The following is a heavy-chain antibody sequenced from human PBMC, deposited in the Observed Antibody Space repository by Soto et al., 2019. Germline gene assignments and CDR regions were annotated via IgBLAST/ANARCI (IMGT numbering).Heavy chain of an antibody. CDR3: ARRYSSSSDY. Sequence: VQLQESGPGLVKPSETLSLTCTVSGGSISSYYWSWIRQPPGKGLEWIGYIFYSGSTNYNSSLKSRVTISVDTSKNQFSLKLSSVTAADTAVYYCARRYSSSSDYWGQGTLVTVSS. J-gene: IGHJ4*02. CDR2: IFYSGST. V-gene: IGHV4-59*08. CDR1: GGSISSYY. D-gene: IGHD6-13*01.